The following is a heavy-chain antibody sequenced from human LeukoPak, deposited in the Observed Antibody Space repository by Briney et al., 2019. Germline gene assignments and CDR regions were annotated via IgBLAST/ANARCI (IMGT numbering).Heavy chain of an antibody. CDR3: AKGYNYAYEY. J-gene: IGHJ4*02. V-gene: IGHV3-53*01. CDR1: GFTVSSSY. CDR2: IYSGGST. Sequence: GGYLRLSCAASGFTVSSSYMSWVRQAPGKGLEWVSLIYSGGSTYYPASVKGRFTISRDNSKNTLYLQMNSLRPEDTAVYYCAKGYNYAYEYWGQGTLVTVSS. D-gene: IGHD5-18*01.